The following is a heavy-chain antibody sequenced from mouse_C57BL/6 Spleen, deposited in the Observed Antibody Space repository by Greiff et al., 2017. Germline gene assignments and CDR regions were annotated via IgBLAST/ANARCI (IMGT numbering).Heavy chain of an antibody. D-gene: IGHD1-1*01. Sequence: VQLKESGAELVKPGASVKLSCTASGFNIQDYYMHWVKQRTEQGLEWIGLIDPEDGETKYAPKFPGKATITADTSSNTAYLQLSSLTSEDTAVDYCARYYYGSRDWYFDVWGTGTTVTVSS. CDR3: ARYYYGSRDWYFDV. CDR2: IDPEDGET. J-gene: IGHJ1*03. V-gene: IGHV14-2*01. CDR1: GFNIQDYY.